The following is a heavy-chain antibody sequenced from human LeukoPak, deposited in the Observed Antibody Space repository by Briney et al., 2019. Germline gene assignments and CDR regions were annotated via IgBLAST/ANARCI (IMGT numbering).Heavy chain of an antibody. Sequence: GGSLRLSCAASGFTFSSYGMHWVRQAPGKGLEWVAVISYDGSNKYYADSVKGRFTISRDNSKNTLYLQMNSLRAEDTAVYYCAKDGVQTTTQYYFDYWGQGTLVTVS. V-gene: IGHV3-30*18. D-gene: IGHD1-1*01. J-gene: IGHJ4*02. CDR2: ISYDGSNK. CDR3: AKDGVQTTTQYYFDY. CDR1: GFTFSSYG.